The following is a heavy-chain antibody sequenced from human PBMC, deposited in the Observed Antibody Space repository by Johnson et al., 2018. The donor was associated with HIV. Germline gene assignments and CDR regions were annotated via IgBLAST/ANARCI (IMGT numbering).Heavy chain of an antibody. Sequence: VQLVESGGGLVQPGGSLRVSCVASGFTFSKHWMHWVRQRPGKGLVWVSRIESDGRSTSYVDSVKGRFTISRDNTNNSLYLQMNSLRAEDTAGYYCARGSGKWSGVRFAFDIWGQGTMVTVSS. V-gene: IGHV3-74*02. CDR3: ARGSGKWSGVRFAFDI. CDR2: IESDGRST. CDR1: GFTFSKHW. J-gene: IGHJ3*02. D-gene: IGHD3-10*01.